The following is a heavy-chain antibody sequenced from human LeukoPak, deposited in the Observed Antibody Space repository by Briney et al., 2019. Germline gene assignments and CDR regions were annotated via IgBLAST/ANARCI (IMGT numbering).Heavy chain of an antibody. CDR3: ARRSGKYYDILTGYSREFDY. CDR2: IYPGDSDT. D-gene: IGHD3-9*01. Sequence: GESLKISCKGSGYSFTSYWIGWVRQRPGKGLEWMGIIYPGDSDTRYSPSFQSQVTISADKSISTAYLQWSSLKASDTAMYYCARRSGKYYDILTGYSREFDYRGQGTLVTVSS. CDR1: GYSFTSYW. V-gene: IGHV5-51*01. J-gene: IGHJ4*02.